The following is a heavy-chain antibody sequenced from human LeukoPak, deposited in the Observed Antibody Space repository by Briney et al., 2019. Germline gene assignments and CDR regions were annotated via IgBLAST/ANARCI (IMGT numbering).Heavy chain of an antibody. V-gene: IGHV1-46*02. CDR2: INPSGGST. J-gene: IGHJ4*02. CDR3: SRVFSWAGDFDY. CDR1: GYTFNSYY. Sequence: SVKVSCKASGYTFNSYYMHWVRQVPGQGLEWMGIINPSGGSTSYAQKFQGRVTMTRDTSTSTVYMELSSLRSEDTAVYYCSRVFSWAGDFDYWGQGTLVTVSS. D-gene: IGHD6-19*01.